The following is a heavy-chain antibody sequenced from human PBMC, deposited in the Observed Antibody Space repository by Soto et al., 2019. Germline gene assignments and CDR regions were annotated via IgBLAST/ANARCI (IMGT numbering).Heavy chain of an antibody. J-gene: IGHJ4*02. CDR2: ISAHNGNT. V-gene: IGHV1-18*01. CDR3: ARDLGGFPDY. D-gene: IGHD5-12*01. CDR1: GYTFTSYG. Sequence: ASVKVSCKASGYTFTSYGISWVRQAPGQGLEWMGWISAHNGNTKYEQKLQGRVTMTTDTSTSTAYMELRSLRSDDTAVYYCARDLGGFPDYWGQGALVTVSS.